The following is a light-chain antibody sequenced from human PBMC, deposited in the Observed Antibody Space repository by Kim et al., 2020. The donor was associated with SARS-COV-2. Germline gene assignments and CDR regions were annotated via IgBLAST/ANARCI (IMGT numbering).Light chain of an antibody. CDR1: QDISDR. V-gene: IGKV1-9*01. J-gene: IGKJ2*01. CDR2: VAS. Sequence: LSASVGDRVTITCRASQDISDRLAWYQQRPGTAPKLLILVASTLHAGVPSRFSGGGTGTEFSLTIDSLQPEDFATYYCQQVELYPSFGPGTKLEI. CDR3: QQVELYPS.